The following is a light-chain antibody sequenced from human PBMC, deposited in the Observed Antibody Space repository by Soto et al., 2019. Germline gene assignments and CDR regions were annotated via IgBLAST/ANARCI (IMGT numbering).Light chain of an antibody. J-gene: IGKJ5*01. V-gene: IGKV1-9*01. CDR1: QGISSY. CDR2: AAS. Sequence: DIELTQSLSLLSASVGDRVTITCRASQGISSYLAWYQQIPGKAPNLLIYAASTLQSGVPSRFSGSGSGTEFTLTISSLQPEDFATYYCHQLNSYPHTFGQGTRLEIK. CDR3: HQLNSYPHT.